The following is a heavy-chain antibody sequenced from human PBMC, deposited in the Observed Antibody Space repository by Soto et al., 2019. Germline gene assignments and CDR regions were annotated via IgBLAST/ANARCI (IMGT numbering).Heavy chain of an antibody. Sequence: ASVKVSCKASGYTFTGYYMHWVRQAPGQGLEWMGWINPNSGGTNYAQKFQGWVTMTRDTSISTAYMELSRLRSDDTAVYYCARDLLGYSGYEAFDYWGQGTLVTVSS. CDR1: GYTFTGYY. V-gene: IGHV1-2*04. D-gene: IGHD5-12*01. CDR3: ARDLLGYSGYEAFDY. CDR2: INPNSGGT. J-gene: IGHJ4*02.